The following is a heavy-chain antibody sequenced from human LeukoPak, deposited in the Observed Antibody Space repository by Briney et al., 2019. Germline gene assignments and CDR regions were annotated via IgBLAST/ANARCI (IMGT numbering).Heavy chain of an antibody. CDR3: ARVVSGPAVAVFDY. CDR2: INPNSGGT. CDR1: GCTFTGYY. V-gene: IGHV1-2*06. Sequence: ASVKVSCKASGCTFTGYYMHWVRQAPGQGLEWMGRINPNSGGTNYAQKFQGRVTMTRDTSISTAYMELSRLRSDDTAVYYCARVVSGPAVAVFDYWGQGTLVTVSS. J-gene: IGHJ4*02. D-gene: IGHD6-19*01.